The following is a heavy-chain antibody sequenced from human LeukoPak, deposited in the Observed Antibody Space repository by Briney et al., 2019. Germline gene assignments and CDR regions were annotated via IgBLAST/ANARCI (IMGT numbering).Heavy chain of an antibody. Sequence: TGGSLRLSCAASGFTFSSYEMNWVRQAPGKGLEWVSYISSSGSTIYYADSVKGRFTISRDNAKNSLYLQMNSLRAEDTAVYYCAKRGGDTYYYGSGSYYRYFDYWGQGTLVTVSS. V-gene: IGHV3-48*03. CDR2: ISSSGSTI. CDR1: GFTFSSYE. CDR3: AKRGGDTYYYGSGSYYRYFDY. D-gene: IGHD3-10*01. J-gene: IGHJ4*02.